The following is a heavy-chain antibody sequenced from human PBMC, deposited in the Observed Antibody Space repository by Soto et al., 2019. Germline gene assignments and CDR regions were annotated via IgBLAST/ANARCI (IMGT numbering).Heavy chain of an antibody. CDR1: GFTFSSYG. V-gene: IGHV3-33*01. D-gene: IGHD3-22*01. CDR2: IWYDGSNK. CDR3: AREGDYYDSSGYYVDY. J-gene: IGHJ4*02. Sequence: TGGSLRLSCAASGFTFSSYGMHWVRQAPGKGLEWVAVIWYDGSNKYYADSVKGRFTISRDNSKNTLYLQMNSLRAEDTAVYYCAREGDYYDSSGYYVDYWGQGTLVTVSS.